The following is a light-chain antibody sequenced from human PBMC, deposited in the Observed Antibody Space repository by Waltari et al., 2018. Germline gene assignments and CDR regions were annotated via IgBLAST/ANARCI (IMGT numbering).Light chain of an antibody. CDR3: QQYNSYRS. J-gene: IGKJ1*01. CDR2: KTS. Sequence: DRVTITCRASQSISKWLAWYQQKPGKAPNLLIYKTSTLESGVPSRFSGSGSGTEFTLTIDSLQPDDFATHYCQQYNSYRSFGQGTKVEIK. V-gene: IGKV1-5*03. CDR1: QSISKW.